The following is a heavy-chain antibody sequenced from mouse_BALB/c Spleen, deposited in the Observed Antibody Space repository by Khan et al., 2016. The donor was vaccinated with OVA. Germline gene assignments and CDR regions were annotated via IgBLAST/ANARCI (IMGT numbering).Heavy chain of an antibody. D-gene: IGHD4-1*01. V-gene: IGHV1S136*01. CDR3: ARRNWHSDYFDC. CDR2: INPYSGGT. CDR1: GYIFTNYV. Sequence: EVQLQQSGPELVKPGASVKMSCKASGYIFTNYVLHWVKQKPGQGLEWIGYINPYSGGTKYNEKFKGKATLASDKSSITAYMELSSLTSEDSAVYCCARRNWHSDYFDCWGQGTTLTLSS. J-gene: IGHJ2*01.